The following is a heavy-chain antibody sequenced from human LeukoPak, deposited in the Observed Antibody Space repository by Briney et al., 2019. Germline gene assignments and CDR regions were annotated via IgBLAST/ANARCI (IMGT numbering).Heavy chain of an antibody. J-gene: IGHJ4*02. CDR3: ARDSEEPGRY. CDR2: IIPIFGTA. V-gene: IGHV1-69*13. Sequence: GASVKVSCKASGGTFSSYAISWVRQAPGQGLEWMGGIIPIFGTANYAQKFQGRVTVTADESTSTVYMELSSLISEDTAVYYCARDSEEPGRYWGQGTLVTVSS. D-gene: IGHD1-26*01. CDR1: GGTFSSYA.